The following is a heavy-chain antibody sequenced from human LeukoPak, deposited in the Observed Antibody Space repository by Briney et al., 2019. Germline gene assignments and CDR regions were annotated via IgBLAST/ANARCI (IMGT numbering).Heavy chain of an antibody. V-gene: IGHV4-34*01. J-gene: IGHJ5*02. CDR2: INHSGST. CDR3: ARPITGTDYGGGNWFDP. Sequence: SETLSLTCAVYGGSFSGYYWSWIRQPPGKGLKWIGEINHSGSTNYNPSLKSRVTISVDTSKNQFSLKLSSVTAADTAVYYCARPITGTDYGGGNWFDPWGQGTLVTVSS. CDR1: GGSFSGYY. D-gene: IGHD1-7*01.